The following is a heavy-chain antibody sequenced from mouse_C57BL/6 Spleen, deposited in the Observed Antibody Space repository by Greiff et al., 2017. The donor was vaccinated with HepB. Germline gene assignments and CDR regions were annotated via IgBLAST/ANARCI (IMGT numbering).Heavy chain of an antibody. CDR1: GFTFSSYA. D-gene: IGHD2-4*01. J-gene: IGHJ3*01. CDR2: ISDGGSYT. CDR3: ARESDYVAWFAY. V-gene: IGHV5-4*01. Sequence: DVKLVESGGGLVKPGGSLKLSCAASGFTFSSYAMSWVRQTPEKRLEWVATISDGGSYTYYPDNVKGRFTISRDNAKNNLYLQMSHLKSEDTAMYYCARESDYVAWFAYWGQGTLVTVSA.